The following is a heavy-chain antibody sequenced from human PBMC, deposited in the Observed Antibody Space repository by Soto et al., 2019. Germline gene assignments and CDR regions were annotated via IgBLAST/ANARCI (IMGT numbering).Heavy chain of an antibody. CDR3: ASPPGYCSSTSCLEYFQH. CDR2: IIPIFGTA. CDR1: GGTFSSYA. J-gene: IGHJ1*01. V-gene: IGHV1-69*13. D-gene: IGHD2-2*03. Sequence: SVKVSCKASGGTFSSYAISWVRQAPGQGLEWMGGIIPIFGTANYAQKFQGRVTITADESTSTAYMELSSLRSEDTAVYYCASPPGYCSSTSCLEYFQHWGQGTLVTVS.